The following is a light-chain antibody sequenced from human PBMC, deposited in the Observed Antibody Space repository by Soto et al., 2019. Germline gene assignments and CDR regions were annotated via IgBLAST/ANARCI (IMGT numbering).Light chain of an antibody. CDR1: QTISSY. V-gene: IGKV1-39*01. CDR2: AAS. CDR3: KQIYTTPRT. Sequence: DIKITQPPSDHSRYVGPTAEITPRASQTISSYLHWYQQKPGKAPILLIYAASSLRSGVPSRFSGSGSGTDFTLTISSLQTEDFATYSCKQIYTTPRTFGQGTKVDIK. J-gene: IGKJ1*01.